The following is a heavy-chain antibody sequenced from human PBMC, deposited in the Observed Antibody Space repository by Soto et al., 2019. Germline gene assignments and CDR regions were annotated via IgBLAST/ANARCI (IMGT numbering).Heavy chain of an antibody. J-gene: IGHJ6*04. V-gene: IGHV3-11*01. CDR2: ISSSGSTI. CDR3: ARDESVSYRIDYYYYGMDV. D-gene: IGHD2-15*01. CDR1: GFTFSDYY. Sequence: QVQLVESGGGLVKPGGSLRLSCAASGFTFSDYYMSWIRQAPGKGLEWVSYISSSGSTIYYADSVKGRFTISRDNAKNSLYLQMNSLRADDTAVYYCARDESVSYRIDYYYYGMDVWGKGTTVTVSS.